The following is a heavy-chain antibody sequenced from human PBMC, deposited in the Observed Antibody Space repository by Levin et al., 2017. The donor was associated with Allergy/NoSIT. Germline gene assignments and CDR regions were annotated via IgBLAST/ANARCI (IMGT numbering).Heavy chain of an antibody. CDR1: GFTFSSYS. D-gene: IGHD2-2*01. CDR3: ARLYCSSTSCYGGLDY. V-gene: IGHV3-21*01. J-gene: IGHJ4*02. CDR2: ISSSSSYI. Sequence: GESLKISCAASGFTFSSYSMNWVRQAPGKGLEWVSSISSSSSYIYYADSVKGRFTISRDNAKNSLYLQMNSLRAEDTAVYYCARLYCSSTSCYGGLDYWGQGTLVTVSS.